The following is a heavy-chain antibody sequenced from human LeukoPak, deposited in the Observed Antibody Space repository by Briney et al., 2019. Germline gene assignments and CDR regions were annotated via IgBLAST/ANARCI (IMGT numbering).Heavy chain of an antibody. CDR3: ARDFGGRDDY. Sequence: GGSLRLSCAASGFTFSDHYMDWVRQAPGKGLEWVGRTRNKANSYTTEYAASVKGRFTFSRDDSKNSLYLQMNSLKTEDTAVYYCARDFGGRDDYWGQGTLVTVSS. D-gene: IGHD3-10*01. V-gene: IGHV3-72*01. CDR2: TRNKANSYTT. CDR1: GFTFSDHY. J-gene: IGHJ4*02.